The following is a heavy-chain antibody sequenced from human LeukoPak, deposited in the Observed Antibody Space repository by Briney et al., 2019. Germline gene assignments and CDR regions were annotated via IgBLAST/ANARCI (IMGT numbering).Heavy chain of an antibody. Sequence: ASVKVSCKASGYTFTTYAMHWVRQAPGQRLEWMGWINAGNGNTKYSQKFQARVTITRDTSASTAYMELSSLRSEDTAVYYCARDPIGSRWPYYFDYWGQGTLVTVSS. D-gene: IGHD6-13*01. J-gene: IGHJ4*02. CDR2: INAGNGNT. V-gene: IGHV1-3*01. CDR3: ARDPIGSRWPYYFDY. CDR1: GYTFTTYA.